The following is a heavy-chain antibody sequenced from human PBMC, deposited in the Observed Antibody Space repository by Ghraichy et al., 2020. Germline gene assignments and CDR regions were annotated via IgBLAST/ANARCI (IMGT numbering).Heavy chain of an antibody. V-gene: IGHV3-48*03. D-gene: IGHD2-2*01. CDR2: ISRSGSTI. CDR3: ARDGPVSVVPAELDY. Sequence: GGSLRLSCAVSGFTFSTYEMNWVRQVPGKGLEWVSYISRSGSTIYYADSVKGRFTISRDNAKNSLYLQMNSLRAEDTAVYYCARDGPVSVVPAELDYWGQATLVTVSS. CDR1: GFTFSTYE. J-gene: IGHJ4*02.